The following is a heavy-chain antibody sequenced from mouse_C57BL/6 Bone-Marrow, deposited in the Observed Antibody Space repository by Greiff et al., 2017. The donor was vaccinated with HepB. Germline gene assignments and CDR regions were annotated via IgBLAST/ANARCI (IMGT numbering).Heavy chain of an antibody. D-gene: IGHD3-2*02. CDR1: GYTFTDYY. Sequence: EVQLQQSGPVLVKPGASVKMSCKASGYTFTDYYMNWVKQSHGKSLEWIGVINPYNGGTSYNQKFKGKATLTVDKSSSTAYMELNSLTSEDSAVYYCAAYSSVRFAYWGQGTLVTVSA. J-gene: IGHJ3*01. CDR3: AAYSSVRFAY. V-gene: IGHV1-19*01. CDR2: INPYNGGT.